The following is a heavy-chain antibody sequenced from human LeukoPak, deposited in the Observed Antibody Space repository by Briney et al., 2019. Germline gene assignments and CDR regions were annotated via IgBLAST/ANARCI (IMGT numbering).Heavy chain of an antibody. D-gene: IGHD3-22*01. Sequence: SETLSLTCTVSGGSISSYYWSWIRQPPGKGLEWIGYIYYSGSTNYNPSLKSRVTISVDTSKNQFSLKLSSVTAADTAVYYCARASPYAPIAYWGQGALVTVSS. CDR2: IYYSGST. J-gene: IGHJ4*02. V-gene: IGHV4-59*01. CDR1: GGSISSYY. CDR3: ARASPYAPIAY.